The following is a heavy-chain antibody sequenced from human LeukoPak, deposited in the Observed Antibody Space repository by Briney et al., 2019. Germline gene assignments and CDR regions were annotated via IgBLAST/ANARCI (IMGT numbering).Heavy chain of an antibody. CDR1: GFSFSSYT. CDR2: ISSSGSTI. V-gene: IGHV3-48*04. J-gene: IGHJ4*02. CDR3: AREGPYCSTTSCYAFDY. Sequence: GGSLRLSCAASGFSFSSYTMNWVRQSPGKGLEWVSYISSSGSTIYYADSVKGRFTISRDNAKNSLYLQMNSLRAEDTAVYYYAREGPYCSTTSCYAFDYWGQGTLVTVSS. D-gene: IGHD2-2*01.